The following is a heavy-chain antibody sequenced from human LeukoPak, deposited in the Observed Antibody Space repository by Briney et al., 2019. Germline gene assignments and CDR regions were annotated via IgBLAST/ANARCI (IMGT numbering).Heavy chain of an antibody. CDR2: ISGSGGST. CDR1: GFTFSSFG. V-gene: IGHV3-23*01. D-gene: IGHD3-22*01. Sequence: GGSLRLSCAASGFTFSSFGMSWVRQAPGKGLEWVSAISGSGGSTYYADSVKGRFTISRDNSKNTLYLQMNSLRAEDTAVYYCAKDLPLYYESSEGSLFDYWGQGTLVTVSS. CDR3: AKDLPLYYESSEGSLFDY. J-gene: IGHJ4*02.